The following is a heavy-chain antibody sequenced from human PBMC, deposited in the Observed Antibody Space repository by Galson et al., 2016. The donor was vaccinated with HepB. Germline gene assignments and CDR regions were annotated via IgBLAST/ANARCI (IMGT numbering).Heavy chain of an antibody. CDR3: ARSLGDPPYFQY. D-gene: IGHD2-21*02. Sequence: SLRLSCAASGFSFSSFWMSWVRQTPGKGLEWVATINQDGSDKYYVDSVKGRFTISRDNGRNSVYLQMNSLRVEDTAVYYCARSLGDPPYFQYWGQGTLVTVSS. CDR1: GFSFSSFW. V-gene: IGHV3-7*01. J-gene: IGHJ1*01. CDR2: INQDGSDK.